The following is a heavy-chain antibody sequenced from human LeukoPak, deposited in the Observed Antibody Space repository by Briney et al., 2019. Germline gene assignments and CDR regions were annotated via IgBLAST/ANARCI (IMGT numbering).Heavy chain of an antibody. Sequence: GGSLRLSCAASGFTFSSYAMSWVRQAPGKGLEWVSVIYSGGSTYYADSVKGRFTISRDNSKNTLYLQMNSLRAEDTAVYYCARVQADYYYGMDVWGQGTTVTVSS. V-gene: IGHV3-66*01. CDR3: ARVQADYYYGMDV. CDR1: GFTFSSYA. CDR2: IYSGGST. J-gene: IGHJ6*02.